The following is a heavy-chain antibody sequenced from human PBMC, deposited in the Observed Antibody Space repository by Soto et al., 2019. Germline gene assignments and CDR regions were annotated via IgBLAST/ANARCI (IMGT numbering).Heavy chain of an antibody. CDR2: ISYDGSNK. Sequence: GGSLRLSCAASGFTFSSYGMHWVRQAPGKGLEWVAVISYDGSNKYYADSVKGRFTISRDNSKNTLYLQMNSLRAEDTAVYYCAKLLPWYDDQYDFTDYWGQGTLVTVSS. V-gene: IGHV3-30*18. D-gene: IGHD3-3*01. CDR3: AKLLPWYDDQYDFTDY. J-gene: IGHJ4*02. CDR1: GFTFSSYG.